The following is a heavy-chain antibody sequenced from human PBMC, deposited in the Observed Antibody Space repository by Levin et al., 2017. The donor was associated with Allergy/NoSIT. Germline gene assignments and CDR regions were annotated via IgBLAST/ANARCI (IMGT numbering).Heavy chain of an antibody. V-gene: IGHV1-24*01. CDR1: GYTLTELS. CDR2: FDPEDGET. Sequence: RASVKVSCKVSGYTLTELSMHWVRQAPGKGLEWMGGFDPEDGETIYAQKFQGRVTMTEDTSTDTAYMELSSLRSEDTAVYYCATDAPVKNAFDIWGQGTMVTVSS. J-gene: IGHJ3*02. CDR3: ATDAPVKNAFDI.